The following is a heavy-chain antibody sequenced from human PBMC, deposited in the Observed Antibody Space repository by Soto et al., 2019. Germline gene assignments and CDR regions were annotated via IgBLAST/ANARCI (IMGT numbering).Heavy chain of an antibody. CDR2: IIPIFGTA. D-gene: IGHD3-10*01. Sequence: QVQLVQSGAEVKKPGSSVKVSCKASGGTFSSYAISWVRQAPGQGLEWMGGIIPIFGTANYAQKFQGRVTITADESTGTAYRELSSLRSEDTAVYYCARGVGGYYYGSGSYFDWFDPWGQGTLVTVSS. CDR1: GGTFSSYA. J-gene: IGHJ5*02. CDR3: ARGVGGYYYGSGSYFDWFDP. V-gene: IGHV1-69*01.